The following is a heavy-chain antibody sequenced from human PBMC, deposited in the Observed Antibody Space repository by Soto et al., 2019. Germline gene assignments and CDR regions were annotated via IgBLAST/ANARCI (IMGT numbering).Heavy chain of an antibody. V-gene: IGHV1-3*01. D-gene: IGHD2-2*02. J-gene: IGHJ4*02. CDR1: GYTFTSYA. Sequence: QVQLVQSGAEVKKPGASAKVSCKASGYTFTSYAMHWVSQAPGQRLEWMGWINAGNGNTKYSQKFHGRFTLTTDTSARTGYMELSRLISEATGVYYCERERRYCSSTSCHIDYWCQGTLVTVSS. CDR2: INAGNGNT. CDR3: ERERRYCSSTSCHIDY.